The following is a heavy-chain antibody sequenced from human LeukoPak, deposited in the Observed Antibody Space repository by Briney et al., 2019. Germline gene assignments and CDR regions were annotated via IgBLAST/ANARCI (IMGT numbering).Heavy chain of an antibody. CDR3: AREGIRAGDALLYYYMDV. CDR2: SSSHGTNV. Sequence: GGSLRFSCAASGFSVNDFYMSWIRQSPGKGLEWISDSSSHGTNVYYADSVKGRFTISRDNAKNSLELQMNSLRAEDTAVYYCAREGIRAGDALLYYYMDVWGKGTTVTVSS. D-gene: IGHD6-13*01. V-gene: IGHV3-11*04. J-gene: IGHJ6*03. CDR1: GFSVNDFY.